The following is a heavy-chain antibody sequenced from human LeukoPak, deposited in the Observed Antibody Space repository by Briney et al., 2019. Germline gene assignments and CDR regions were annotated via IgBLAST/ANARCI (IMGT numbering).Heavy chain of an antibody. CDR2: ISWNSGSI. Sequence: GGSLRLSCAASGFTFDDYAMHWVRQAPGKGLEWVSGISWNSGSIGYADSVKGRLTISRDNAKNSLYLQMNSLRAEDMALYYCAKGGEYSSSSAWFDPWGQGTLVTVSS. CDR3: AKGGEYSSSSAWFDP. V-gene: IGHV3-9*03. CDR1: GFTFDDYA. J-gene: IGHJ5*02. D-gene: IGHD6-6*01.